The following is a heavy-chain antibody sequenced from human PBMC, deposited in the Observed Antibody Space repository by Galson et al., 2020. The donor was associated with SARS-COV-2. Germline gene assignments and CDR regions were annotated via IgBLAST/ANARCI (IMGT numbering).Heavy chain of an antibody. CDR2: ISAYNGNT. Sequence: ASVKVSCKASGYTFTSYGISWVRQAPGQGLEWMGWISAYNGNTNYAQKLQGRVTMTTDTSTSTAYMELRSLRSDDTAVYYCARAGITGTVYYYNDCVDVWGKGTTVTGSS. D-gene: IGHD1-20*01. CDR3: ARAGITGTVYYYNDCVDV. V-gene: IGHV1-18*01. CDR1: GYTFTSYG. J-gene: IGHJ6*03.